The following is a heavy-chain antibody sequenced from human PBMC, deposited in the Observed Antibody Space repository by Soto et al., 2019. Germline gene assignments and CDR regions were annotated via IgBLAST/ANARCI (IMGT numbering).Heavy chain of an antibody. CDR3: ARDTLSSGWYLFDY. Sequence: SQTLSLTCAISGDSVSSNSAAWNWIRQSPSRGLEWLGRTYYRSKWYNDYAVSVKSRITINPDTSKNQFSLQLNSVTPEDTVLYYCARDTLSSGWYLFDYWGQGTLVTVSS. CDR2: TYYRSKWYN. J-gene: IGHJ4*02. CDR1: GDSVSSNSAA. V-gene: IGHV6-1*01. D-gene: IGHD6-19*01.